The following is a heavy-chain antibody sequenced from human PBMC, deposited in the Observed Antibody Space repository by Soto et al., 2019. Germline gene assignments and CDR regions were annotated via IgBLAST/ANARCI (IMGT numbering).Heavy chain of an antibody. CDR3: ARDSLLAAAGTLGSFYYYGMDV. V-gene: IGHV3-21*05. Sequence: GGSLRLSCAASGFTFSSYGMHWIRQAPGKGLEWVSYISSSSSYTNYADSVKGRFTISRDNAKNSLYLQMNSLRAEDTAVYYCARDSLLAAAGTLGSFYYYGMDVWGQGTTVTVSS. CDR1: GFTFSSYG. D-gene: IGHD6-13*01. CDR2: ISSSSSYT. J-gene: IGHJ6*02.